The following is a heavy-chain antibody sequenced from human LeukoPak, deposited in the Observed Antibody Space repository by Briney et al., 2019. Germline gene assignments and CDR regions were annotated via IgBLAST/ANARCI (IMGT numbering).Heavy chain of an antibody. J-gene: IGHJ4*02. CDR1: GGTFSGYY. CDR2: INPGGST. D-gene: IGHD2-15*01. Sequence: SETLSLTCAVYGGTFSGYYWSWIRQSPGKGLEWIGEINPGGSTNYNPSLESRVIISVDTSKNQFSLKMDSVRAADTAAYYCAREDCSGGDCTSFDYWGQGTLVTVSS. V-gene: IGHV4-34*01. CDR3: AREDCSGGDCTSFDY.